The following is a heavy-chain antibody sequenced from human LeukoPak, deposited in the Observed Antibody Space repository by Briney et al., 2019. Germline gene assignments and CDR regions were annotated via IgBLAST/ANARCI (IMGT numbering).Heavy chain of an antibody. CDR3: ARVHSSGPGGD. Sequence: PGGSLRLSCAASGFTFSSYSMNWVRQAPGKGLEWASSISSSSSYIYYADSVKGRFTISRDNAKNSLYLQMNSLRAEDTAVYYCARVHSSGPGGDWGQGTLVTVSS. V-gene: IGHV3-21*01. D-gene: IGHD3-22*01. J-gene: IGHJ4*02. CDR2: ISSSSSYI. CDR1: GFTFSSYS.